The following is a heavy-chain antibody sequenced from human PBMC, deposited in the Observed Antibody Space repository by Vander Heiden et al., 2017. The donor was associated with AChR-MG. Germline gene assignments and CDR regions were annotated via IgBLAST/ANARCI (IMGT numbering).Heavy chain of an antibody. CDR2: ISWNSGSI. CDR1: GFTFDDYA. CDR3: AKDGRYYDDSSGYSDAFDI. Sequence: EVQLVESGGGLVQPGRSLRLSCAASGFTFDDYAMHWVRQAPGKGLEWVSGISWNSGSIGYAESVKGRFTISRDNAKNSLYLQMNSLRAEDTALYYCAKDGRYYDDSSGYSDAFDIWGQGTMVTVSS. V-gene: IGHV3-9*01. J-gene: IGHJ3*02. D-gene: IGHD3-22*01.